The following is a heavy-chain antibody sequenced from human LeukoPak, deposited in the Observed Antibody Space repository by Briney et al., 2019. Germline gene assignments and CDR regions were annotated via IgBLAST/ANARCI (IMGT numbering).Heavy chain of an antibody. CDR2: ISYDGSNK. CDR1: GFTFSSYA. CDR3: ARSLLWFGDYYDMDV. V-gene: IGHV3-30-3*01. Sequence: PGGSLRLSCAASGFTFSSYAMHWVRQAPGKGLEWVAVISYDGSNKYYADSVKGRFTISRDNSKNTLYLQMNSLRAEDTAVYYCARSLLWFGDYYDMDVWGQGTTVTVSS. J-gene: IGHJ6*02. D-gene: IGHD3-10*01.